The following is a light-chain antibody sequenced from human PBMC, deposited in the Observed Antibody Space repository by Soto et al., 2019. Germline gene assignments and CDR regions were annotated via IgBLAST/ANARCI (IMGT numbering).Light chain of an antibody. CDR2: GAS. V-gene: IGKV3-20*01. CDR3: QQYHNSILM. Sequence: EHVLTQSPGTLSLSPGERATLSCRASQSGSSSHLAWYQKKPGQDPRLLMYGASSRATGIPDRFSGGGSGADFNLTISRLEPEDFGVYECQQYHNSILMFGQGTKLDIK. J-gene: IGKJ1*01. CDR1: QSGSSSH.